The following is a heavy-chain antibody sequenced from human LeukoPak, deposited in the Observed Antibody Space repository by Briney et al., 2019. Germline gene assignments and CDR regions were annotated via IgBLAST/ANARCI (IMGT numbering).Heavy chain of an antibody. D-gene: IGHD2-21*02. CDR1: GFTFSGSA. Sequence: GGSLRLSCAASGFTFSGSAMHWVRQASGKGPEWAGRIRSKANSYATAYAASVKGRFTISRDDSKNTAYLQMNSLKTEDTAVYYCTIVEYCGGDCYPWGQGTLVTVSS. CDR3: TIVEYCGGDCYP. V-gene: IGHV3-73*01. CDR2: IRSKANSYAT. J-gene: IGHJ5*02.